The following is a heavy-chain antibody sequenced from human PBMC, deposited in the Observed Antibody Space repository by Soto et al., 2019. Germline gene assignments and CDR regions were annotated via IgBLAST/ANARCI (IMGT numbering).Heavy chain of an antibody. V-gene: IGHV3-23*01. Sequence: EGQLLESGGGLVQPGGSTRLSCAASGFTFSSYAMSWVRQAPGKGLEWISTISGSGGSTYYADSVKGRFTISRDNSKNTLYLQMSSLRGEDTAVYYCAKDGGRGYDAFDIWGQGTMVTVSS. CDR2: ISGSGGST. CDR3: AKDGGRGYDAFDI. CDR1: GFTFSSYA. D-gene: IGHD3-16*01. J-gene: IGHJ3*02.